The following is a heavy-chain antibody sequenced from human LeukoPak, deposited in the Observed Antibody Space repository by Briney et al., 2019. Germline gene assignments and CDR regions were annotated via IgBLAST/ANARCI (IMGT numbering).Heavy chain of an antibody. Sequence: GGSLRLSCAASGFTFSNHWMHWVRQVSGKGLVWVSRINTDGSDTSYADSVEGRFTISRDNARNTLYLQMNSLRPEDTAVYYCARNNRGIDDWGQGTLVTVSS. V-gene: IGHV3-74*01. CDR2: INTDGSDT. J-gene: IGHJ4*02. D-gene: IGHD1-14*01. CDR1: GFTFSNHW. CDR3: ARNNRGIDD.